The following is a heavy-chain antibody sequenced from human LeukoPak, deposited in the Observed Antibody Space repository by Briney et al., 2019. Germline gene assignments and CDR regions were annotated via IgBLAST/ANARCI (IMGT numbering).Heavy chain of an antibody. J-gene: IGHJ4*02. CDR2: IKQDGSEK. CDR1: ELTFSSFW. V-gene: IGHV3-7*01. CDR3: ARDEAAGDY. D-gene: IGHD6-13*01. Sequence: GGPRRSSCAAPELTFSSFWMSWVRQAPGKGLEWVANIKQDGSEKYYVDSVKGRFTISRDNSKNTLYLQMNSLRAEDTAVYYCARDEAAGDYWGQGTLVTVSS.